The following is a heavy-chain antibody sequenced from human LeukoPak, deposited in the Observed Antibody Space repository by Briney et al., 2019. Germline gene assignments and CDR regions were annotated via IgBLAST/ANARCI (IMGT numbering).Heavy chain of an antibody. Sequence: SETLSLTCAVYGGSFSGYYWSWIRQPPGKGLEWIGEINHSGSTNYNPSLKSRVTISVDTSKNQFSLKLSSVTAADTAVYYCARHPWQQQLVGYYYYYMDVWGKGTTVTISS. CDR2: INHSGST. CDR1: GGSFSGYY. J-gene: IGHJ6*03. V-gene: IGHV4-34*01. CDR3: ARHPWQQQLVGYYYYYMDV. D-gene: IGHD6-13*01.